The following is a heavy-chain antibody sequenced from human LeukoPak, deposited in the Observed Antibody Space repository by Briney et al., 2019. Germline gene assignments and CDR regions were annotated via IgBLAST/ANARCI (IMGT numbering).Heavy chain of an antibody. V-gene: IGHV3-23*01. CDR2: FSATDGSA. CDR3: VAPLFDWDYFDY. D-gene: IGHD3-9*01. Sequence: SGGSLRLSCAASGFTFSSYAMTWVRQAPGKGLEWVSAFSATDGSAQYAESVEGRFTISRDNSKNTLYLQMNSLRAEDTAVYYCVAPLFDWDYFDYWGQGTLVTVSS. J-gene: IGHJ4*02. CDR1: GFTFSSYA.